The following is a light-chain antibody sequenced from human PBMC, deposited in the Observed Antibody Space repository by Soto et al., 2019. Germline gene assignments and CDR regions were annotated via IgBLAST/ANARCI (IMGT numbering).Light chain of an antibody. CDR1: SSDVGRHNA. V-gene: IGLV2-14*03. CDR2: DVS. CDR3: SSYRVGGSYV. Sequence: QSALTQPASVSGSPGQSITISCSGTSSDVGRHNAVSWYQQHPGKVPQLMIYDVSIRPSGISDRLSASKSGNMASLTISGLQAEDEADYYCSSYRVGGSYVFGTGTKLTV. J-gene: IGLJ1*01.